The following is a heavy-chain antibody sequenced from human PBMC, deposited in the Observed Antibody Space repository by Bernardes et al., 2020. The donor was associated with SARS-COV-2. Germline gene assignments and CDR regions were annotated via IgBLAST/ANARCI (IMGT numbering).Heavy chain of an antibody. CDR1: GGSISSSNW. V-gene: IGHV4-4*02. D-gene: IGHD2-2*01. Sequence: SETLSLTCAVSGGSISSSNWWSWVRQPPGKGLEWIGEIYHSGSTNYNPSLKSRVTISVDKSKNQFSLKLSSVTAADTAVYYCASRGWGYCSSTSCSVRRRPHVDVWGQGTTVTVSS. J-gene: IGHJ6*02. CDR2: IYHSGST. CDR3: ASRGWGYCSSTSCSVRRRPHVDV.